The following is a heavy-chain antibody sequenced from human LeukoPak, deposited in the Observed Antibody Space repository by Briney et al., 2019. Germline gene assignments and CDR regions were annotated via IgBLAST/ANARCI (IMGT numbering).Heavy chain of an antibody. Sequence: GGSLRLSCAASGFTVSSNYMSWVRQAPGKGLEWVSVIYSGGSTYYADSVKGRFTISRDNSKNTLYLQMNSLRAEDTAVYYCARDTAGELYYYYMDVWGKGTTVTVSS. V-gene: IGHV3-66*01. CDR3: ARDTAGELYYYYMDV. CDR2: IYSGGST. D-gene: IGHD5-18*01. J-gene: IGHJ6*03. CDR1: GFTVSSNY.